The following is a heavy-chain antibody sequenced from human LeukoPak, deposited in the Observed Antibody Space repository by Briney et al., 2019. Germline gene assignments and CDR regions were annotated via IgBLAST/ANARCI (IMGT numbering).Heavy chain of an antibody. CDR3: AKDGYCSGGSCVGIDY. Sequence: GGSLRLSCAASGFTFSSYGMHWVRQAPGKGLEWVAVIWYDGSNKYYADSVKGRFTISRGNSKNTLYLQMNSLRAEDTAVYYCAKDGYCSGGSCVGIDYWGQGTLVTVSS. J-gene: IGHJ4*02. D-gene: IGHD2-15*01. V-gene: IGHV3-33*06. CDR2: IWYDGSNK. CDR1: GFTFSSYG.